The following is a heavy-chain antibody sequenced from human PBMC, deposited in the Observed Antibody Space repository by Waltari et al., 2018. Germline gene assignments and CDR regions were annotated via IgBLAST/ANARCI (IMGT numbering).Heavy chain of an antibody. CDR3: ASSTGGY. D-gene: IGHD7-27*01. CDR1: GFTFSSYA. CDR2: IWGSCGNT. Sequence: EVQLLESGGGLVQPGGSLRLSCAASGFTFSSYAMSWVRQAPGKGVEWGSAIWGSCGNTYYADPVKGRFTISRDNSKNTLYLQMNSLRAEDTAVYYCASSTGGYWGQGTLVTVSS. V-gene: IGHV3-23*01. J-gene: IGHJ4*02.